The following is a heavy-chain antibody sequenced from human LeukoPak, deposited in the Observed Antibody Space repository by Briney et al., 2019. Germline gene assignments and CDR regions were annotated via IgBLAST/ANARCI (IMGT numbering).Heavy chain of an antibody. CDR3: ARIMVRGVTHAFDI. Sequence: SGPTLVNPTQTLTLTCTFSGFSLSTSAMCVSWIRQPPGKALEWLARIDWDDDKYYSTSLKTRLTISKHTSKNQVVLTVTNINPVDTATYYWARIMVRGVTHAFDIWGQGTMVTVSS. V-gene: IGHV2-70*11. D-gene: IGHD3-10*01. J-gene: IGHJ3*02. CDR2: IDWDDDK. CDR1: GFSLSTSAMC.